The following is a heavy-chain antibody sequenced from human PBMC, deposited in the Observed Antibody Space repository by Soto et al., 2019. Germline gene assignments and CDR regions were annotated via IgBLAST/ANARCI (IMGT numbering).Heavy chain of an antibody. CDR1: GYAFTPYG. CDR3: ARGRYGDY. V-gene: IGHV1-18*01. CDR2: ISAHSGNT. Sequence: QVHLVQSGAEVKKPGASVKVSCKGSGYAFTPYGITWVRQAPGKGLEWMGWISAHSGNTNYAQKLQGRVTGTRDTSTSTAYMVLRRLRSDDTAVYYCARGRYGDYWGQGALVTVSS. D-gene: IGHD1-1*01. J-gene: IGHJ4*02.